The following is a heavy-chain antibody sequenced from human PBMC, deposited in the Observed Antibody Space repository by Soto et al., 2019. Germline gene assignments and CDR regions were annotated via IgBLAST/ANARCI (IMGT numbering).Heavy chain of an antibody. J-gene: IGHJ5*02. CDR3: AKDYLWTGFDP. CDR1: NGSISTYY. V-gene: IGHV4-59*01. CDR2: VYYSGTT. D-gene: IGHD2-21*01. Sequence: PSETLSLTCTVSNGSISTYYWSWVRQAPGKGLEWIGYVYYSGTTNYNPSLKSRVTISVDTSKNQFSLKLKSVTAADTAVYYCAKDYLWTGFDPWGQGTLVTVSS.